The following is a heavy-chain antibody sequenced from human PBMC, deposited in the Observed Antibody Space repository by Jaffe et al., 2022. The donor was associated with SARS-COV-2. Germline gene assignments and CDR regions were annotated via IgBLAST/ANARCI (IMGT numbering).Heavy chain of an antibody. CDR1: GFTFSHHG. D-gene: IGHD3-22*01. Sequence: QVQLVESGGGVVQPGASLRLSCAASGFTFSHHGMNWVRQAPGKGLEWVTIISTDGTRQYYGDSVKGRFTVFRDNSKNTLYLQMNSLRAEDTALYYCARDNDRSGRFSYSDYWGQGTLVTVSS. V-gene: IGHV3-33*01. CDR3: ARDNDRSGRFSYSDY. CDR2: ISTDGTRQ. J-gene: IGHJ4*02.